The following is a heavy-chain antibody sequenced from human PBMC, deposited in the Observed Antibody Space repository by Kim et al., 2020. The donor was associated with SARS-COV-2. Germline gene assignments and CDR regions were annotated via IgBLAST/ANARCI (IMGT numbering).Heavy chain of an antibody. CDR3: ARDTGYSYGYGMDV. J-gene: IGHJ6*02. CDR1: GGSISSYY. D-gene: IGHD5-18*01. CDR2: IYYSGST. V-gene: IGHV4-59*01. Sequence: SETLSLTCTVSGGSISSYYWSWIRQPPGKGLEWIGYIYYSGSTNYNPSLKSRVTISVDTSKKQFSLKLSSVTAADTAVYYCARDTGYSYGYGMDVWGQGTTVTVAS.